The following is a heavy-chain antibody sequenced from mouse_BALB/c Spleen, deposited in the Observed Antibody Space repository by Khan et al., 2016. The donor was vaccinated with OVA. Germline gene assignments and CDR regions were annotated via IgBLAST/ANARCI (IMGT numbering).Heavy chain of an antibody. J-gene: IGHJ2*01. CDR3: ADRYDPDY. CDR1: GFNIKDTY. V-gene: IGHV14-3*02. D-gene: IGHD2-14*01. Sequence: EVELVESGAELVKPGASVKLSCTASGFNIKDTYMHWVKQRPEQGLEWIGRIDPANGNTKYDPKFQGKATITADTSSTTAYLQLSSLTSEDTAVYYCADRYDPDYWGQGTTLTVSS. CDR2: IDPANGNT.